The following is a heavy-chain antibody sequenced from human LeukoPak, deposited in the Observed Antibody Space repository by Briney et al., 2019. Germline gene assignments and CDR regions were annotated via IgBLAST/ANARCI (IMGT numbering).Heavy chain of an antibody. CDR3: ARDNFYDSSNYYRPFDY. D-gene: IGHD3-22*01. CDR1: GGSISSGGYY. V-gene: IGHV4-31*03. Sequence: SQTLSLTCTVSGGSISSGGYYWSWIRQHPGKGLEWIGYIYYSGSTYYNPSLKSRVIISVDISNNQFSLKLSSVTATDTAVYYCARDNFYDSSNYYRPFDYWGQGILVTVSS. J-gene: IGHJ4*02. CDR2: IYYSGST.